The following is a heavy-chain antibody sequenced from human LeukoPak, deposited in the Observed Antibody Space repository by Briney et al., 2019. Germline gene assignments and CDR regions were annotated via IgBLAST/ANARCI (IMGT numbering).Heavy chain of an antibody. V-gene: IGHV3-33*01. CDR1: GFTFSSYG. CDR3: ARGALWVVVVAATIFCY. Sequence: GRSLRLSCAASGFTFSSYGMHWVRPAPGKGLEWVAVIWYDGSNKYYADSVKGRFTISRDNSKNTLYLQMNSLRAEDTAVYYCARGALWVVVVAATIFCYWGQGTLVTVSS. D-gene: IGHD2-15*01. CDR2: IWYDGSNK. J-gene: IGHJ4*02.